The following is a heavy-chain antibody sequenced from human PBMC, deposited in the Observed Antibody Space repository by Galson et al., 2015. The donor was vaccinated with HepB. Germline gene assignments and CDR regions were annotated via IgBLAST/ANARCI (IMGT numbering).Heavy chain of an antibody. CDR1: GYSSITYS. CDR3: ARVRRGIVVVPAADYYGMDV. D-gene: IGHD2-2*01. Sequence: SVKVSCKASGYSSITYSINWVRQVPGQGLEWMGWINPNSGGTNYAQKFQGRVTMTRDTSISTAYMKLSRLRSDDTAVYYCARVRRGIVVVPAADYYGMDVWGQGTTVTVSS. V-gene: IGHV1-2*02. CDR2: INPNSGGT. J-gene: IGHJ6*02.